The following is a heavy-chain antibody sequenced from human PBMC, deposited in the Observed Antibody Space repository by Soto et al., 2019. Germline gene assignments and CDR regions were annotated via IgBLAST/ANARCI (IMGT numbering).Heavy chain of an antibody. Sequence: QVQLVQSGAEVKKPGSSVKVSCKASGGTFSSYAISWVRQAPGQGLEWMGGIIPIFGTANYAQKFQGRVTITADESTSTAYMDLSSLRSEDTAVYYCARRKGYSGYDRYYYYGMDVWGQGTTVTVSS. D-gene: IGHD5-12*01. CDR1: GGTFSSYA. V-gene: IGHV1-69*01. CDR2: IIPIFGTA. CDR3: ARRKGYSGYDRYYYYGMDV. J-gene: IGHJ6*02.